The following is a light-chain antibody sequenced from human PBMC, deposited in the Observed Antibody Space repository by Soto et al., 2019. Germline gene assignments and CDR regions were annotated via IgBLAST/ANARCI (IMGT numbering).Light chain of an antibody. J-gene: IGKJ1*01. Sequence: AIQMTQSPSSLSASVGDRVTIPCRASQSVRSWLAWYQQKPGRAPKFLIYATSSLQSRVPSRFSGSGSGRDFTLTISSLQAEDFATYYCLQYYNYPRTFGQGTKVDI. CDR3: LQYYNYPRT. V-gene: IGKV1-6*01. CDR1: QSVRSW. CDR2: ATS.